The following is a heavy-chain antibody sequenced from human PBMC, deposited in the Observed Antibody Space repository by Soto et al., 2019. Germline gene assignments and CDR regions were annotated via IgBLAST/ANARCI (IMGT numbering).Heavy chain of an antibody. CDR2: ISYDGSNK. V-gene: IGHV3-30-3*01. CDR3: ARGTPAPNYDSSADELDY. D-gene: IGHD3-22*01. CDR1: GFTFSSYA. J-gene: IGHJ4*02. Sequence: PGGSLRLSCAASGFTFSSYAMHWVRQAPGKGLEWVAVISYDGSNKYYADSVKGRFTISRDNSKNTLYLQMNSLRAEDTAVDYCARGTPAPNYDSSADELDYWGQGTLVTVSS.